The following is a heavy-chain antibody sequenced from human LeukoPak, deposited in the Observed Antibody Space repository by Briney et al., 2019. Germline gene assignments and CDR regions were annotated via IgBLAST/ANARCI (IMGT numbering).Heavy chain of an antibody. CDR1: GFTFTIYS. Sequence: PGGSLRLSSAASGFTFTIYSMNWVRQAPGKGLEWVSSISSSSSYIYYADSVKGRFTISRDNAKNSLYLQMNSLRAEDTAVYYCARDLYGDYVFDYWGQGTLVTVSS. J-gene: IGHJ4*02. V-gene: IGHV3-21*01. D-gene: IGHD4-17*01. CDR2: ISSSSSYI. CDR3: ARDLYGDYVFDY.